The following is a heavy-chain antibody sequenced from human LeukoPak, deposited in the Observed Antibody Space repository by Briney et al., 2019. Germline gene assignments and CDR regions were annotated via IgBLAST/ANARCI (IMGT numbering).Heavy chain of an antibody. V-gene: IGHV3-53*01. Sequence: PGGSLRLSCAASGFTVSRNYMSWVRQAPGKGLEWVSVLYSGGSTNYADSVKGRFTISRDNSKNTLYLQMNSLRAEDTAVYYCARVRDYYDSRGYYFEYFDLWGRGTLVTVSS. J-gene: IGHJ2*01. CDR3: ARVRDYYDSRGYYFEYFDL. CDR1: GFTVSRNY. D-gene: IGHD3-22*01. CDR2: LYSGGST.